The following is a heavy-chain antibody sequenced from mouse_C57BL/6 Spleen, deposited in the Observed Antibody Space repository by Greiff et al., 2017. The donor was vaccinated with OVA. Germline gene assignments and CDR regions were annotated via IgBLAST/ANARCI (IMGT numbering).Heavy chain of an antibody. CDR2: INPNNGGT. J-gene: IGHJ3*01. Sequence: EVQLQQSGPELVKPGASVKMSCKASGYTFTDYNMHWVKQSNGKSLEWIGYINPNNGGTSYNQKFKGKATLTVNKSSSTAYMELRSLTSEDSAVYYCARDYGSSYSFAYWGQGTLVTVSA. CDR1: GYTFTDYN. CDR3: ARDYGSSYSFAY. V-gene: IGHV1-22*01. D-gene: IGHD1-1*01.